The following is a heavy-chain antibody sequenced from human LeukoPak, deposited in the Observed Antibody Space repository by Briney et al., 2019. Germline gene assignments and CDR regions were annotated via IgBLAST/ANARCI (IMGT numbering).Heavy chain of an antibody. CDR1: GGSISSSSYY. V-gene: IGHV4-39*02. CDR2: IYYSGST. J-gene: IGHJ4*02. CDR3: ARDHHGRLELRGRGDY. D-gene: IGHD1-7*01. Sequence: SETLSLTCTVSGGSISSSSYYWGWIRQPPGKGLEWIGSIYYSGSTYYNPSLKSRVTISVDTSKNRFSLKLSSVTAADTAVYYCARDHHGRLELRGRGDYWGQGTLVTVSS.